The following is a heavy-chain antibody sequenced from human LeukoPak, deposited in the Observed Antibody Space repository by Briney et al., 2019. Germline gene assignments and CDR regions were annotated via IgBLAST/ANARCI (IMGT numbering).Heavy chain of an antibody. CDR2: IIPIFGTA. CDR1: GGTFSSYA. CDR3: ALTGGRWLQFDY. V-gene: IGHV1-69*05. Sequence: ASVKVSCKASGGTFSSYAISWVRQAPGQGREWMGRIIPIFGTANYAQKFQGRVTITTDESTSTAYMELSSLRSEDTAVYYCALTGGRWLQFDYWGQGTLVTVSS. D-gene: IGHD5-24*01. J-gene: IGHJ4*02.